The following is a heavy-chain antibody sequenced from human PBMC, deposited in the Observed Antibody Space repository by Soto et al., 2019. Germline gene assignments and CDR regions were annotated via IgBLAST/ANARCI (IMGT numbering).Heavy chain of an antibody. CDR2: IIPIFGTA. D-gene: IGHD3-22*01. V-gene: IGHV1-69*01. J-gene: IGHJ5*02. Sequence: QVQLVQSGAEVKKPGSSVKVSCKASGGTFSSYAISWVRQAPGQGLEWMGGIIPIFGTANYAQKFQGRVTITEDESTSTAYMELSSLRSEDTAVYYCARGPHPYYDRGGWFDPWGQGTVVTVSS. CDR3: ARGPHPYYDRGGWFDP. CDR1: GGTFSSYA.